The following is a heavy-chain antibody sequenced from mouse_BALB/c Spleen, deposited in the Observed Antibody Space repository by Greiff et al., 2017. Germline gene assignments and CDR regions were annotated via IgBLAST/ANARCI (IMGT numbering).Heavy chain of an antibody. V-gene: IGHV14-3*02. CDR1: GFNIKDTY. CDR3: AGGGDY. Sequence: EVQLLESGAELVKPGASVKLSCTASGFNIKDTYMHWVKQRPEQGLEWIGRIDPANGNTKYDPKFQGKATITADTSSNTAYLQLSSLKSEDTAVYYCAGGGDYWGQGTSVTVSS. J-gene: IGHJ4*01. CDR2: IDPANGNT.